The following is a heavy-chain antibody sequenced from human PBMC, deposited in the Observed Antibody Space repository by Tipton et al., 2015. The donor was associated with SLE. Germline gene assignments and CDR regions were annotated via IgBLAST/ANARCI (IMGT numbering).Heavy chain of an antibody. CDR3: SRPPPPYDDSCYYYMYV. D-gene: IGHD5-12*01. CDR1: GFTFGDYA. CDR2: ISSRAYGGIT. J-gene: IGHJ6*03. V-gene: IGHV3-49*03. Sequence: SLRLSCTASGFTFGDYAMSWFRQAPGKGLEWVGFISSRAYGGITEYAASEKGRFTISRDDSKSIAYLQMNSLKTEDTAVYYCSRPPPPYDDSCYYYMYVWCKGTTVSGSS.